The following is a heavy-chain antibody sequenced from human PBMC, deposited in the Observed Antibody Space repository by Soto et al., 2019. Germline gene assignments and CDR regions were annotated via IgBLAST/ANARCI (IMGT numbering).Heavy chain of an antibody. J-gene: IGHJ6*02. V-gene: IGHV3-30-3*01. CDR2: ISYDGSNK. CDR3: ARGAVAGFYYYYYGMDV. CDR1: GFTFSSYA. D-gene: IGHD6-19*01. Sequence: GGSLRLSXAASGFTFSSYAMHWVRQAPGKGLEWVAVISYDGSNKYYADSVKGRFTISRDNSKNTLYLQMNSLRAEDTAVYYCARGAVAGFYYYYYGMDVWGQGTTVTVSS.